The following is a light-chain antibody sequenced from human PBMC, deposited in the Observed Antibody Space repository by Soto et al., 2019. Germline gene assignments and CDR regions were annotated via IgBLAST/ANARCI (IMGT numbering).Light chain of an antibody. J-gene: IGKJ1*01. V-gene: IGKV3-20*01. CDR3: QQYGTSPPWT. CDR2: GAS. Sequence: EIVLTQSPGTLSLSPGERATLSCRASQTVSTNYLAWYQQKPGQAPRLLIYGASSRATGTPARFSGSGSGTDFTLTISRLEPEDFAVYFCQQYGTSPPWTFGQGTKVEIK. CDR1: QTVSTNY.